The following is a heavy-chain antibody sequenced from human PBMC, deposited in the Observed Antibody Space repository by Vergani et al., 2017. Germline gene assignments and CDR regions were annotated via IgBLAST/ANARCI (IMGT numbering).Heavy chain of an antibody. J-gene: IGHJ4*02. CDR2: ISYDGSNK. Sequence: QVQLVESGGGVVQPGRSLRLSCAASGFTFSSYAMHWVRQAPGTGLEWVAVISYDGSNKYYADSVKGRFTISRDNSTNTLYLQMNSLRAEDTAVYYCVAGWDYWGQGTLVTVSS. CDR1: GFTFSSYA. D-gene: IGHD6-19*01. V-gene: IGHV3-30-3*01. CDR3: VAGWDY.